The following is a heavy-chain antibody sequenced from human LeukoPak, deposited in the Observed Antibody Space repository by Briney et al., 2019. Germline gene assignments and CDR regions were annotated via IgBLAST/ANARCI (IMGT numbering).Heavy chain of an antibody. V-gene: IGHV4-59*08. Sequence: PSETLSLTCTVSGGSISSYYWSWIRQPPGKGLEWIGYIYYSGSTNYNPSLKSRVTISVDTSKNQFSLKLSSVTAADTAVYYCARRSIAVAGTFDYWDQGTLVTVSS. CDR2: IYYSGST. D-gene: IGHD6-19*01. J-gene: IGHJ4*02. CDR1: GGSISSYY. CDR3: ARRSIAVAGTFDY.